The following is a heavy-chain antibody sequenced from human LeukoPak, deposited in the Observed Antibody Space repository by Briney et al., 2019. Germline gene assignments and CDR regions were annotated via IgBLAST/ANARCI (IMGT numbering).Heavy chain of an antibody. J-gene: IGHJ4*02. V-gene: IGHV3-11*01. CDR2: ISSSGSTI. CDR1: GFTFSDYY. D-gene: IGHD3-10*01. CDR3: ARGTGTLLWFGESPPYYFDY. Sequence: GGSLRLSCAASGFTFSDYYKSWLRQAPGKGLEWVSYISSSGSTIDYADSVKGRFTISRDNAKNSLYLQMNSLRAEDTAVYYCARGTGTLLWFGESPPYYFDYWGQGTLVTVSS.